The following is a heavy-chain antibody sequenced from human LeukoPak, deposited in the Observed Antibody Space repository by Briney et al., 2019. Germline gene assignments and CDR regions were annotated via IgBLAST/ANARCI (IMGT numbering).Heavy chain of an antibody. CDR1: GFTFSSYA. J-gene: IGHJ3*02. D-gene: IGHD5-18*01. CDR2: ISGSGGST. CDR3: AKDRYTAMGREAFDI. V-gene: IGHV3-23*01. Sequence: GGSLRLSCAASGFTFSSYAMSWVRQAPGKGLEWVSAISGSGGSTYYADSVKGRFTISRDNSKNTVYLQVNSLRAEDTAVYYCAKDRYTAMGREAFDIWGQGTMVTVSS.